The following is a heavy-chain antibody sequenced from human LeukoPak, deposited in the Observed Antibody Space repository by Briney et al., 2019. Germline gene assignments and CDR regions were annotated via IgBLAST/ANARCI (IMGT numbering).Heavy chain of an antibody. Sequence: PGGSLRLSCAASGFAFSSYWMHWVRQAPEKGLVWVSRIKSDGSSTSYAGSVKGRFTISRDNAKNTLYLQMSSLRGEDTAVYYCAADSDLGGYSRLEYWGQGALVTVSS. V-gene: IGHV3-74*01. CDR1: GFAFSSYW. J-gene: IGHJ4*02. CDR2: IKSDGSST. D-gene: IGHD3-10*01. CDR3: AADSDLGGYSRLEY.